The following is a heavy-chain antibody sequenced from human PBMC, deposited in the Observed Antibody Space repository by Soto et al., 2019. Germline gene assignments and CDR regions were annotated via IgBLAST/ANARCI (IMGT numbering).Heavy chain of an antibody. V-gene: IGHV3-23*01. Sequence: PGGSLRLSCAASGFTFSSYAMSWVRQAPGKGLEWVSAISGSGGSTYYADSVKGRFTISRDNSKNTLYLQMNSLRAEDTAVYYCAKCLIGGSCYMGFDYWGQGTLVTVSS. D-gene: IGHD2-15*01. CDR2: ISGSGGST. J-gene: IGHJ4*02. CDR3: AKCLIGGSCYMGFDY. CDR1: GFTFSSYA.